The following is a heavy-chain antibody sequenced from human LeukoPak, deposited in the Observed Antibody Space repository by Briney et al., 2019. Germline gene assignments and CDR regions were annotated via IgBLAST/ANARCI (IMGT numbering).Heavy chain of an antibody. CDR3: ARDGRDPYYYDSSGYYYAAN. CDR2: ISAYNGNT. J-gene: IGHJ4*02. V-gene: IGHV1-18*01. CDR1: GYTFTSYG. Sequence: GASLKVSCKASGYTFTSYGISWVRQAPGQGLEWMGWISAYNGNTNYAQKLQGRVTMTTDTSTSTAYMELRSLRSDDTAVYYCARDGRDPYYYDSSGYYYAANWGQGTLVTVSS. D-gene: IGHD3-22*01.